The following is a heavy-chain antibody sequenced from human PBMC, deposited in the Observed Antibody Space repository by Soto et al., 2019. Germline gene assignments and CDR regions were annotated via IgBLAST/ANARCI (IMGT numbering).Heavy chain of an antibody. CDR1: GFTFSSYA. V-gene: IGHV3-30-3*01. J-gene: IGHJ6*02. D-gene: IGHD1-7*01. CDR3: ARENWNYSTDYGIDV. Sequence: QVQLVESGGGVVQPGRCLRLYCAASGFTFSSYAMPWVRQAPGKGLEWVAVISYDGSNKYYADSVKGRFTISRDNSKNTLYLQMNSLRAEDTAVYYCARENWNYSTDYGIDVWGQGTTVTVSS. CDR2: ISYDGSNK.